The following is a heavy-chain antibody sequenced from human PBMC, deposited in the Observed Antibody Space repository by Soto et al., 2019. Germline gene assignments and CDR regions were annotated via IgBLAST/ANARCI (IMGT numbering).Heavy chain of an antibody. CDR1: GYTFTNYG. CDR3: ARETIPQMYYYGTDV. Sequence: ASVKVSCKASGYTFTNYGISWVRQAPGQGLERMGWISAYNGKIDYAQKVQGRITMTTDTSTSTAFMELRSLRSDDTAVYYCARETIPQMYYYGTDVWGQGTTVTVSS. CDR2: ISAYNGKI. V-gene: IGHV1-18*01. J-gene: IGHJ6*02. D-gene: IGHD3-16*01.